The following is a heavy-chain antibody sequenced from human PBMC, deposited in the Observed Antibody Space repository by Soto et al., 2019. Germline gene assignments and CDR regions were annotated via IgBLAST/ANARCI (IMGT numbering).Heavy chain of an antibody. CDR3: ARHKDCSGGSCNAVGYYYGLDV. Sequence: SETLSLTCTVSGGSISSGGYYWSWIRQHPGKGLEWIGYIYYSGSTYYNPSLKSRVTISVDMSKNQFSLKLSSVTAADTAVYYCARHKDCSGGSCNAVGYYYGLDVWGQGTTVTVSS. J-gene: IGHJ6*02. D-gene: IGHD2-15*01. CDR2: IYYSGST. V-gene: IGHV4-31*03. CDR1: GGSISSGGYY.